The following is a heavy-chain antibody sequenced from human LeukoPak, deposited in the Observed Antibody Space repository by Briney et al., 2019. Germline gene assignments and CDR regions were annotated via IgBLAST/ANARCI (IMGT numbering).Heavy chain of an antibody. CDR1: GGSISSGDYY. D-gene: IGHD3-22*01. J-gene: IGHJ3*02. CDR3: ARDLVRDYYDSSGNDAFDI. CDR2: SYYSGST. V-gene: IGHV4-30-4*01. Sequence: PSETLSLTCTVSGGSISSGDYYWSWIRQPPGKGLEWIGYSYYSGSTYYNPSLKSRVTISVDTSKNQFSLKLSSVTAADTAVYYCARDLVRDYYDSSGNDAFDIWGQGTMVTVSS.